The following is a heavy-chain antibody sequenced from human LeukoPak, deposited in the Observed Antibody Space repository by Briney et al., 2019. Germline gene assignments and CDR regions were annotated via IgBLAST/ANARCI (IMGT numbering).Heavy chain of an antibody. CDR3: ASSFSDDFWSGHF. CDR1: RITFTYW. D-gene: IGHD3-3*01. Sequence: GGSLRLSCAASRITFTYWMSWVRQAPGKGLEWVANIKQDGSEKYYVDSVKGRFTISRDNAKKSLFLQMNSLRAQDTAVYYCASSFSDDFWSGHFWGQGTLVSVSS. V-gene: IGHV3-7*01. CDR2: IKQDGSEK. J-gene: IGHJ4*02.